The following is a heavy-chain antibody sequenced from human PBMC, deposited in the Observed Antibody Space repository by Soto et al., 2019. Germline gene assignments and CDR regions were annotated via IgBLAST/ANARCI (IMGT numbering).Heavy chain of an antibody. CDR3: AKATRGGAATLIRDY. Sequence: EVQLLESGGGLVQPGGSLSLSCAAAGFPFSINPMSWVRQAPGKGLGWVSAISGSGGSTYYADSVKGRFTISRDNSKNTLYLQMNSLRADDTAVYYCAKATRGGAATLIRDYWGQGTLVTVSS. J-gene: IGHJ4*02. CDR2: ISGSGGST. CDR1: GFPFSINP. V-gene: IGHV3-23*01. D-gene: IGHD6-13*01.